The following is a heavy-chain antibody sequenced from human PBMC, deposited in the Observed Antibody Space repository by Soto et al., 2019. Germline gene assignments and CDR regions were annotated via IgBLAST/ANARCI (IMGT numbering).Heavy chain of an antibody. CDR2: ISAYNGHT. V-gene: IGHV1-18*04. CDR3: ARDAPATAAFLWDY. CDR1: GYTFSNFG. Sequence: QVHLVQSGTEVKKPGASVKVSCRASGYTFSNFGISWLRQAPGQGLEWLGWISAYNGHTHYAQKVQGRVTLTTDTSTSTAYMDLKGLTSGDTAVYYCARDAPATAAFLWDYWGQGTLVTVSS. J-gene: IGHJ4*02. D-gene: IGHD2-21*01.